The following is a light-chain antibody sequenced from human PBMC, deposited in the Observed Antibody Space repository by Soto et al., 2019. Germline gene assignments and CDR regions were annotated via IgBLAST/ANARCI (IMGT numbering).Light chain of an antibody. J-gene: IGKJ2*02. Sequence: DIQMTQSPSTLSASVGDRVTITCRASQSISSWLAWYQQKPGKAPKLLIYDASSLESGVPSRFSGSGSGTEFTLTISSLQPDDFANYYCQQYNSYSPGCTFGQGTKLEIK. V-gene: IGKV1-5*01. CDR3: QQYNSYSPGCT. CDR2: DAS. CDR1: QSISSW.